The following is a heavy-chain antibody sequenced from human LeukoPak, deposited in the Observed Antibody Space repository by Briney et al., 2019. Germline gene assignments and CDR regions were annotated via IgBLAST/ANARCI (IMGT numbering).Heavy chain of an antibody. CDR3: ARGVATIRYFDL. CDR2: IYYSGST. Sequence: SETLSLTCAVYGGSFSDYYWSWIRQPPGKGLEWIGYIYYSGSTNYNPSLKSRVTISVDTSKNQFSLKLSSVTAADTAVYYCARGVATIRYFDLWGRGTLVTVSS. D-gene: IGHD5-12*01. V-gene: IGHV4-59*12. CDR1: GGSFSDYY. J-gene: IGHJ2*01.